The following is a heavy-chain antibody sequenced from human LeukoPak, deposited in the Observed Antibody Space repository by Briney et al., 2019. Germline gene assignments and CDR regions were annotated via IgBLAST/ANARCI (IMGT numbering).Heavy chain of an antibody. CDR1: GFTVPDNY. Sequence: PGGSLRLSCAASGFTVPDNYMNWVRQAPGKGLEWVSSISSSSSYIYYADSVKGRFTISRDNAKNSLYLQMNSLRAEDTAVYYCARDTAARSGYYPFDYWGQGTLVTVSS. V-gene: IGHV3-21*01. J-gene: IGHJ4*02. CDR2: ISSSSSYI. D-gene: IGHD3-3*01. CDR3: ARDTAARSGYYPFDY.